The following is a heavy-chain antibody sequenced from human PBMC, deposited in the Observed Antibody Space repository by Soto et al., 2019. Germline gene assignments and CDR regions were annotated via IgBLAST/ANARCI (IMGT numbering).Heavy chain of an antibody. J-gene: IGHJ6*02. CDR3: ARAYYDILTGKLSYYYGMDV. D-gene: IGHD3-9*01. V-gene: IGHV5-51*01. CDR1: GYSFTSYW. Sequence: GESRKISCKGSGYSFTSYWIGWVRQMPGKGLEWMGIIYPGDSDTRYGPSFQGQVTISADKSISTAYLQWSSLKASDTAMYYCARAYYDILTGKLSYYYGMDVCGQGPTVTVFS. CDR2: IYPGDSDT.